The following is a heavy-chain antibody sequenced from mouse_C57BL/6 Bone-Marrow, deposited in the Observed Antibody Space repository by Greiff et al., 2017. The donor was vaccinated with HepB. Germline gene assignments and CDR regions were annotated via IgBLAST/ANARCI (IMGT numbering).Heavy chain of an antibody. D-gene: IGHD1-1*01. V-gene: IGHV1-82*01. CDR1: GYAFSSSW. Sequence: QVQLQQSGPELVKPGASVKISCKASGYAFSSSWMNWVKQRPGKGLEWIGRIYPGDGDTNYNGKFKGKATLTADKSSSTAYMQLSSLTSEDSAVYYCARGYYGSLPWFAYWGQGTLVTVSA. CDR2: IYPGDGDT. CDR3: ARGYYGSLPWFAY. J-gene: IGHJ3*01.